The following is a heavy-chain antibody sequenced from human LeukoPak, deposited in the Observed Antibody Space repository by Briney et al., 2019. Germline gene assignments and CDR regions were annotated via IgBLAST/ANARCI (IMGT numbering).Heavy chain of an antibody. D-gene: IGHD3-16*01. CDR3: ARDRFGGGSEV. J-gene: IGHJ6*04. Sequence: PSETLSLTCTVSGASISSYYWSWIRQPPGKGLEWIGYIDNTESTNYNPSLKSRIPISVDKSKNQFSLKLSSVTAADTAVYYCARDRFGGGSEVWGKGTTVTVSS. V-gene: IGHV4-59*01. CDR1: GASISSYY. CDR2: IDNTEST.